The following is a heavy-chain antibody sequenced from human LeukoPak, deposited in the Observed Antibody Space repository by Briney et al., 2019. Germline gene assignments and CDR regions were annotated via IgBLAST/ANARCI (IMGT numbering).Heavy chain of an antibody. CDR1: GFTFSSYW. D-gene: IGHD2-2*01. V-gene: IGHV3-7*01. Sequence: GGFLRLSCAASGFTFSSYWMSWVRQAPGKGLEWVANIKQDGSEKYYVDSVKGRFTISRDNAKNSLYLQMNSLRAEDTAVYYCARDRTGCSSTSCYYPNWFDPWGQGTLVTVSS. CDR2: IKQDGSEK. CDR3: ARDRTGCSSTSCYYPNWFDP. J-gene: IGHJ5*02.